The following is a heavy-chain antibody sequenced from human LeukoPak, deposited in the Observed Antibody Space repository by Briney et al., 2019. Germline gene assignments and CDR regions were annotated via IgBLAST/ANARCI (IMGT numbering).Heavy chain of an antibody. J-gene: IGHJ4*02. D-gene: IGHD5-18*01. CDR2: IIPIFGTA. V-gene: IGHV1-69*05. CDR3: ARGDTAMVHFDY. Sequence: SVKVSCKASGGTFSSYAISWVRQAPGQGLEWMGRIIPIFGTANYAQKFQGRVTITTDESTSTAYMELSSLRSEDTAVYYCARGDTAMVHFDYWGQGTLVTVSS. CDR1: GGTFSSYA.